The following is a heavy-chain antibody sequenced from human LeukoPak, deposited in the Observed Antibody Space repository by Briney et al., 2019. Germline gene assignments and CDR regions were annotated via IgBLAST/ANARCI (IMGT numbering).Heavy chain of an antibody. CDR2: IYYSGST. CDR1: GGSISSYY. J-gene: IGHJ4*02. D-gene: IGHD2-15*01. CDR3: ARVSSDRIRLFDY. V-gene: IGHV4-59*01. Sequence: SETLSLTCTVSGGSISSYYWSWIRQPPGKGLEWIGYIYYSGSTNYNPSLKSRVTISVDTSKNQFSLKLSSVTAADTAVYYCARVSSDRIRLFDYWGQGTLVTVSS.